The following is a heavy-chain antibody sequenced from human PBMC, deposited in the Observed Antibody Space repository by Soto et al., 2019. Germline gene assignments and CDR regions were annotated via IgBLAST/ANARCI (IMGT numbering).Heavy chain of an antibody. CDR3: ARGLDIVATVPFDY. V-gene: IGHV3-74*01. CDR1: GFTFSSYW. D-gene: IGHD5-12*01. J-gene: IGHJ4*02. Sequence: HPGGSLRLSCAASGFTFSSYWMHWVRQAPGKGLVWVSRINSDGSSTSYADSVKGRFTISRDNSKNTLYLQMNSLRAEDTAVYYCARGLDIVATVPFDYWGQGTLVTVSS. CDR2: INSDGSST.